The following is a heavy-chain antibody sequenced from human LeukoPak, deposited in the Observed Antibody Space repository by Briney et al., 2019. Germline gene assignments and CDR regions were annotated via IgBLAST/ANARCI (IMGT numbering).Heavy chain of an antibody. CDR3: ARVYCSGGSCYSVFDC. J-gene: IGHJ4*02. CDR2: ISSSSSYI. CDR1: GFNFSSYS. V-gene: IGHV3-21*01. Sequence: GGSLRLSCAASGFNFSSYSMNWVRQAPGKGLEWVSSISSSSSYIKYADSVKGRFTISRDNAKNSLYLQMNSLRAEDTAVYYCARVYCSGGSCYSVFDCWGQGTLVTVSS. D-gene: IGHD2-15*01.